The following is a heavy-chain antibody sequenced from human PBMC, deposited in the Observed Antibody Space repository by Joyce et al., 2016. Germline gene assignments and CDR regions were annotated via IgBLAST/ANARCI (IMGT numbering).Heavy chain of an antibody. CDR3: ARDIHYYDSSGYYWGAFDI. CDR1: GYNFTTYG. V-gene: IGHV1-18*01. D-gene: IGHD3-22*01. J-gene: IGHJ3*02. Sequence: QVQLVQSGSEVKKPGASVEVSCKASGYNFTTYGISWVRQAPGQGFEWMGGSRAHHGNTKYAQKYQGRVTMTIGTSTSTAYMELEGLRSDDTAVYYCARDIHYYDSSGYYWGAFDIWGQGTMVSVSS. CDR2: SRAHHGNT.